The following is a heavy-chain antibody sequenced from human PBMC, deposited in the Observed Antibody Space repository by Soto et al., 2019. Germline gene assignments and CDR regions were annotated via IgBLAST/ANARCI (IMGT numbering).Heavy chain of an antibody. CDR3: ARDTYYYGSGRYSP. CDR1: GFTFSSYS. Sequence: EVQLVESGGGLVKPGGSLRLSCAASGFTFSSYSMNWVRQAPGKGLEWVSSISSSSSYIYYADSVKGRFTISRNNAKNSLYLQMNSLRAEDTAVYYCARDTYYYGSGRYSPWGQGTLVTVSS. J-gene: IGHJ5*02. CDR2: ISSSSSYI. V-gene: IGHV3-21*01. D-gene: IGHD3-10*01.